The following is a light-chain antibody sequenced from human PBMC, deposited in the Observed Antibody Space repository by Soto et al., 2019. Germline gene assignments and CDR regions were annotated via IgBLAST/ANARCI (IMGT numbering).Light chain of an antibody. CDR3: QQYNSYS. CDR1: QSISSW. J-gene: IGKJ1*01. CDR2: DAS. Sequence: DIQMTQSPSTLSASVGDRVTITCRASQSISSWLAWYQQKPGKALKLLIYDASSLESGVPSRFSGSGSGTEFTLTISSLQPDDFATYYCQQYNSYSFGQGTKVDIK. V-gene: IGKV1-5*01.